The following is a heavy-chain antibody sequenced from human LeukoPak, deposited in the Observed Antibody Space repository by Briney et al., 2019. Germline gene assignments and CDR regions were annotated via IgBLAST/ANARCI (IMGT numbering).Heavy chain of an antibody. CDR2: INHSGST. D-gene: IGHD3-22*01. CDR3: ARQSFLDYDSSGYYFWNWFDP. J-gene: IGHJ5*02. CDR1: GGSFSGYY. Sequence: SETLSLTCAVYGGSFSGYYWSWIRQPPGKGLEWIGEINHSGSTNYNPSLKSRVTISVDTSKNQFSLKLSSVTAADTAVYYCARQSFLDYDSSGYYFWNWFDPWGQGTLVTVSS. V-gene: IGHV4-34*01.